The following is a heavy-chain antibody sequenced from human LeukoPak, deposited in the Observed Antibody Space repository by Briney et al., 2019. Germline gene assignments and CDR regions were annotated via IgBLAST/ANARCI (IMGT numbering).Heavy chain of an antibody. V-gene: IGHV1-18*01. D-gene: IGHD6-6*01. Sequence: ASVKVSCKASGYTFKSYGISWVRQAPGQGLEWMGWISAYNGNTNYAQKLQGRVTMTTDTSTNTAYMELRSLRSDDTAVYYCAKDRSSSWYFDYWGQGTLVTVSS. J-gene: IGHJ4*02. CDR1: GYTFKSYG. CDR3: AKDRSSSWYFDY. CDR2: ISAYNGNT.